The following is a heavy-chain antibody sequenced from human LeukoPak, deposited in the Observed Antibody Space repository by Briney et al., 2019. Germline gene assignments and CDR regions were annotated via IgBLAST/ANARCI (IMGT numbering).Heavy chain of an antibody. J-gene: IGHJ4*02. CDR2: ISSTGGTI. V-gene: IGHV3-48*03. CDR1: GFTFSGYA. Sequence: GGSLRLSCAASGFTFSGYAMNWVRQAPGKGLEWLSHISSTGGTIYYADSVKGRLTVSRDNAKNSLYLQINSLRAEDTAVYYCAKSDPYGDSLIEIWGQGALVTVSS. CDR3: AKSDPYGDSLIEI. D-gene: IGHD4-17*01.